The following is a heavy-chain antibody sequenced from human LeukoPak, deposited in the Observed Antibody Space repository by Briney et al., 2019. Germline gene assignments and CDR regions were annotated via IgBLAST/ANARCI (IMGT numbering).Heavy chain of an antibody. CDR1: GFTFDDYA. V-gene: IGHV3-9*01. Sequence: PGRSLRLSCAASGFTFDDYAMHWVRQAPGKGLEWVSGISWNSGSIAYADSVKGRFTNSRDNAKNSLYLQMNSLRAEDTALYYCAKGWFGELSGAFDIWGQGTMVTVSS. CDR3: AKGWFGELSGAFDI. CDR2: ISWNSGSI. J-gene: IGHJ3*02. D-gene: IGHD3-10*01.